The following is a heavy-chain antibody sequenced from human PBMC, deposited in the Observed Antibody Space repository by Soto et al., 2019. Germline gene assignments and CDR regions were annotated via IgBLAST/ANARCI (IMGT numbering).Heavy chain of an antibody. J-gene: IGHJ4*02. Sequence: QVRLVQSGAEVKKPGSSVKVSCKASGGTFSNYAIAWLRQAPGQGLECMGGIILPFGTPNYAQKFQGRVTISADESMTSAYMNMICLTSEDTAVYYCARGPDYEGYFDYWGRGTLVTVSS. CDR1: GGTFSNYA. V-gene: IGHV1-69*12. CDR2: IILPFGTP. D-gene: IGHD4-17*01. CDR3: ARGPDYEGYFDY.